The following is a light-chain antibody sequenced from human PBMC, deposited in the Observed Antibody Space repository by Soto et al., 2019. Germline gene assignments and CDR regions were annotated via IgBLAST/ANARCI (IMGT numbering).Light chain of an antibody. CDR2: DVS. V-gene: IGLV2-14*01. Sequence: QSALTQPASVSGSPGQSITISCTGTSSDVGGYNYFSWYQQHPGKVPKLMIYDVSNRPSGVSNRFSGSKSGNTASLTISGLQAEDEADYYCSSYTSSSTLYVSGTGTKVTVL. CDR3: SSYTSSSTLYV. J-gene: IGLJ1*01. CDR1: SSDVGGYNY.